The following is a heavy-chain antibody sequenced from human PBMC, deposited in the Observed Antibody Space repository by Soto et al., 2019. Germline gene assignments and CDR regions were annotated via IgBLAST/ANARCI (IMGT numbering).Heavy chain of an antibody. D-gene: IGHD6-6*01. CDR3: ARRRLSSSWTFDP. Sequence: GESLKISCKGSGYSFTSYGIGWVRQMPGKGLEWMGIIYPGDSDTRYSPSFQGQVTISADKSISTAYLQWSSLKASDTAMYYCARRRLSSSWTFDPWGQGTLVTVSS. CDR1: GYSFTSYG. V-gene: IGHV5-51*01. J-gene: IGHJ5*02. CDR2: IYPGDSDT.